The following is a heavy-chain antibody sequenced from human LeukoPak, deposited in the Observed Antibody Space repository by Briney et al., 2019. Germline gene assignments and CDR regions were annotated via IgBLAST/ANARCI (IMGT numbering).Heavy chain of an antibody. Sequence: GASVKVSCKASGYTFTGYYMHWVRQAPGQGLEWMGWINPNSGGTNYARKFQGRVTMTRDTSISTAYMELSGLRSDDTAVYYCARAHHYYDSSGYYYVGYFDYWGQGTLVTVSS. D-gene: IGHD3-22*01. CDR1: GYTFTGYY. CDR2: INPNSGGT. CDR3: ARAHHYYDSSGYYYVGYFDY. J-gene: IGHJ4*02. V-gene: IGHV1-2*02.